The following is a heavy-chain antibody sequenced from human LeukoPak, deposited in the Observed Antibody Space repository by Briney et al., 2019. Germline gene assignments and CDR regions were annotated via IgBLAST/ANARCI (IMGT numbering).Heavy chain of an antibody. CDR1: GGSFSGYY. CDR3: ARGSSWSTFDY. CDR2: INHSGST. V-gene: IGHV4-34*01. Sequence: PSETLSLTCAVYGGSFSGYYWSWIRQPPGKGLEWIGEINHSGSTNYNPSLKSRVTISVDTSKNQFSLKLSSVTAADTAVYYCARGSSWSTFDYWGQGTLVTVSS. D-gene: IGHD6-13*01. J-gene: IGHJ4*02.